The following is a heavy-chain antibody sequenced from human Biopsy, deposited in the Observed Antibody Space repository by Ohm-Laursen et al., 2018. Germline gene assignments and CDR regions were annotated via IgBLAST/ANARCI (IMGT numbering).Heavy chain of an antibody. J-gene: IGHJ6*02. CDR3: AKDRYNYTPIGGFSMDV. V-gene: IGHV3-30*18. Sequence: SLRLSCTASGFTFTNYGMQWVRQAPRKGLAWVAFIFYDGSNTYYADSVKGRFTISRDNSRDTLYLQMSSLRAEDTAVYYCAKDRYNYTPIGGFSMDVWGQGTTVTVSS. CDR1: GFTFTNYG. D-gene: IGHD5-18*01. CDR2: IFYDGSNT.